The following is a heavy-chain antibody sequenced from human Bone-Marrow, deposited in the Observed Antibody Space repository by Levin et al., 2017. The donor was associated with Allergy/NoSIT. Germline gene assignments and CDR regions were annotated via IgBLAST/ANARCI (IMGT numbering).Heavy chain of an antibody. CDR1: GYSFTSYW. Sequence: RGESLKISCKGSGYSFTSYWISWVRQMPGKGLEWMGRIDPSDSYTNYSPSFQGHVTISADKSISTAYLQWSSLKASDTAMYYCARSSTSCYLRSYYYYMDVWGKGTTVTVSS. CDR3: ARSSTSCYLRSYYYYMDV. CDR2: IDPSDSYT. V-gene: IGHV5-10-1*01. J-gene: IGHJ6*03. D-gene: IGHD2-2*01.